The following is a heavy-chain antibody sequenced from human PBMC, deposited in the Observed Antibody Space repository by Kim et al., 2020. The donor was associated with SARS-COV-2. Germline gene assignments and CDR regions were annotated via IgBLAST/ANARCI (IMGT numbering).Heavy chain of an antibody. CDR3: ARRCTSCKLYYYGMDV. CDR2: IDPSDSYT. V-gene: IGHV5-10-1*01. CDR1: GYSFTSYW. Sequence: GESLKISCKGSGYSFTSYWISWVRQMPGKGLEWMGRIDPSDSYTNYSPSFQGHVTISADKSISTAYLQWSSLKASDTAMYYCARRCTSCKLYYYGMDVWGQGTTVTVSS. J-gene: IGHJ6*02. D-gene: IGHD2-2*01.